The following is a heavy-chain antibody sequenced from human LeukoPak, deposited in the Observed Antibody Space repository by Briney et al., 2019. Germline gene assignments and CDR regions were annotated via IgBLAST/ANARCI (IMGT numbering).Heavy chain of an antibody. CDR1: GFTFSSYP. J-gene: IGHJ3*02. CDR2: ISGGSERI. V-gene: IGHV3-23*01. CDR3: AKYVLVTGADTFDI. D-gene: IGHD2-15*01. Sequence: GGSLRLSCAATGFTFSSYPMTWVGQAPGRGVEWVSCISGGSERIFHADSVKGRFTISRDNFKNTLYLQMDSLRAEDTAVYFCAKYVLVTGADTFDIWGQGTMVTVSS.